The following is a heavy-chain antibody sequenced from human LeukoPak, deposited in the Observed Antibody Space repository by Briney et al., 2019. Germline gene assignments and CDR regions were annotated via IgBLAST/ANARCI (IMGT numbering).Heavy chain of an antibody. CDR2: MSPNSGDT. D-gene: IGHD7-27*01. CDR3: MRTPPNWGFDY. CDR1: GYTFTTHD. V-gene: IGHV1-8*01. Sequence: ASVKVSCKASGYTFTTHDINWVRQATGQGLEWLGWMSPNSGDTGYAQKFQGRVTMTSDSSISTAYMELSSLRSEDTAIYYCMRTPPNWGFDYWGQGTLVTVSS. J-gene: IGHJ4*02.